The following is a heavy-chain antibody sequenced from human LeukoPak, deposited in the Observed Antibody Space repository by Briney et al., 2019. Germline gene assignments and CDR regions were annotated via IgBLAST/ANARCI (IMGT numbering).Heavy chain of an antibody. D-gene: IGHD1-26*01. CDR3: ARGREATYDY. Sequence: ASVKVSCKASGVTFSSYAISWVRQAPGQGLEWMGGIIPIFGTANYAQKFQGRVTITTDESTSTAYMELSSLRSGDTAVYYCARGREATYDYWGQGTLVTVSS. CDR1: GVTFSSYA. CDR2: IIPIFGTA. J-gene: IGHJ4*02. V-gene: IGHV1-69*05.